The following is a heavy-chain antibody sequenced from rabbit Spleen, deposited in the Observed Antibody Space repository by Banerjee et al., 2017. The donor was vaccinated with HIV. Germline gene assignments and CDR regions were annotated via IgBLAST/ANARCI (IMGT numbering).Heavy chain of an antibody. CDR1: GFSFTYIDY. CDR3: ARDSGTSFSSYGMDL. CDR2: VAAGVSLTS. D-gene: IGHD8-1*01. V-gene: IGHV1S40*01. Sequence: QSLEESGGDLVKPGASLTLTCTASGFSFTYIDYLCWVRQPPGKGPEWIACVAAGVSLTSFYATWAKGRFTISKTSSTTVTLQMTSLTVADTATYFCARDSGTSFSSYGMDLWGPGTLVTVS. J-gene: IGHJ6*01.